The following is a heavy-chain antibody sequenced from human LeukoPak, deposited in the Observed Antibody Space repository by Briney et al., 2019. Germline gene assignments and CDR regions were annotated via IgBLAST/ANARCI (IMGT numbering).Heavy chain of an antibody. CDR2: IYYSGST. Sequence: KSSETLSLTCTVSGGSISSSSYYWGWIRQPPGKGLEWIGSIYYSGSTYYNPSLKSRVTISVDTSKNQFSLKLSSVTAADTAVYYCARAYGSGRKAPDYWGQGTLVTVSS. CDR1: GGSISSSSYY. CDR3: ARAYGSGRKAPDY. D-gene: IGHD3-10*01. J-gene: IGHJ4*02. V-gene: IGHV4-39*01.